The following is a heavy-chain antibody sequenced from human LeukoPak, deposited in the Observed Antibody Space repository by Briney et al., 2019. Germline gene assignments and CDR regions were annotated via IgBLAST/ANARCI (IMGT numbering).Heavy chain of an antibody. CDR1: GFTFSSYA. J-gene: IGHJ4*02. D-gene: IGHD5-12*01. CDR2: ISGSGGST. CDR3: AKGLAEYSGYDSSDY. Sequence: GGSLRLSCAASGFTFSSYAMSWVRQAPGKGLEWVSAISGSGGSTYYADSVKGRFTISRDNSKNTLYLQMNSLRAEDTAEYYCAKGLAEYSGYDSSDYWGQGTLVTVSS. V-gene: IGHV3-23*01.